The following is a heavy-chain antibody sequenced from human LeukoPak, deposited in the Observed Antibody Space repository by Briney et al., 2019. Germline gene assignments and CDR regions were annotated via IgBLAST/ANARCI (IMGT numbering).Heavy chain of an antibody. D-gene: IGHD2-2*01. Sequence: PGGSLRLSCVASGFTFRTYAMSWVRQAPGKGLEWVSGISDSGGTTYYVDSVKGRFTIFRDNSKNTLYLQSNSLTAEDMAFYYCAKSSDGSTSFDQWGQGTLVTVSS. J-gene: IGHJ4*02. CDR2: ISDSGGTT. CDR3: AKSSDGSTSFDQ. CDR1: GFTFRTYA. V-gene: IGHV3-23*01.